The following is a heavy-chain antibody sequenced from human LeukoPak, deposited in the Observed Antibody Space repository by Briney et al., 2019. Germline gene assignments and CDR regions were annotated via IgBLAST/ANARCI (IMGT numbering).Heavy chain of an antibody. CDR2: ISPTGYTI. J-gene: IGHJ4*02. D-gene: IGHD3-10*01. CDR3: ARVGYHGSGSFDY. Sequence: GGSLRLSCAASGFTLSDYYMSWIRQAPGQGLEWVSYISPTGYTIYYADSVKGRFTISRDSAKNSLYLQMSSLRAEDTAVYYCARVGYHGSGSFDYWGQGTLVTVSS. CDR1: GFTLSDYY. V-gene: IGHV3-11*01.